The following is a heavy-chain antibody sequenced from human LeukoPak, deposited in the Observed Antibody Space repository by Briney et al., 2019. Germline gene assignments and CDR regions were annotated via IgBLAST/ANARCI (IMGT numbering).Heavy chain of an antibody. CDR3: ARGTPSGY. J-gene: IGHJ4*02. D-gene: IGHD6-19*01. V-gene: IGHV3-53*01. CDR1: WITVSNHY. CDR2: IYSGGST. Sequence: PGGSLRLSCAASWITVSNHYMSWVRQAPGKGLEWVSVIYSGGSTYYADFVKGRFTISRDNSKNTLYLQMNSLRAEDTAVYYCARGTPSGYWGQGTLVTVSS.